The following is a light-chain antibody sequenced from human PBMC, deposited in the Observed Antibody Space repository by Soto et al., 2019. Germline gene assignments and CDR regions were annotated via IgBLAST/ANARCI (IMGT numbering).Light chain of an antibody. CDR1: QSVGSSH. CDR3: QQYGNSKYT. Sequence: EIVLTQSPGTLSLSPGERATLSCRASQSVGSSHLAWYQQKPGQAPRLLIYGASSRATGIPDRFSGSGSGTDFTLTISRLEPEDFAVYYCQQYGNSKYTFGQGTKLEIK. J-gene: IGKJ2*01. CDR2: GAS. V-gene: IGKV3-20*01.